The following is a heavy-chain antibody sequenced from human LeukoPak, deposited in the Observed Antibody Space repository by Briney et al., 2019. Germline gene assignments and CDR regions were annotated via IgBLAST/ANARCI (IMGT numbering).Heavy chain of an antibody. V-gene: IGHV3-23*01. D-gene: IGHD4-17*01. CDR2: IRGSGYER. J-gene: IGHJ1*01. CDR1: GFSFSNYA. Sequence: PGGSLRLSCAGSGFSFSNYAMTWVRQAPGKGLEWVSAIRGSGYERFYADSVKGRFTVSRDNSKNTVYLQMNSLRAEDTAVYYCARDPNGDYIGAFDFQRWGQGTQVIVSS. CDR3: ARDPNGDYIGAFDFQR.